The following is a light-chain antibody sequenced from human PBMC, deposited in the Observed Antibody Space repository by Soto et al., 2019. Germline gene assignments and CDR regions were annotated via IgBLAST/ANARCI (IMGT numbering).Light chain of an antibody. Sequence: DIQMTQCPSPLSASVGDRVTITCRASQSISTYLNWYQQKPGKAPKLLIYGASSLQSGVPSRFSGSGSGTDFTLTISSLQPEDFGTYYCQQRFSTPRTFGQGTKVDIK. CDR3: QQRFSTPRT. J-gene: IGKJ1*01. V-gene: IGKV1-39*01. CDR2: GAS. CDR1: QSISTY.